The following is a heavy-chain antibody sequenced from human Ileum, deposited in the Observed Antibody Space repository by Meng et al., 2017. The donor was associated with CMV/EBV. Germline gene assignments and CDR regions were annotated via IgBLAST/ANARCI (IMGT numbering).Heavy chain of an antibody. Sequence: QMQRQESGPRLVKPSETLSLTCTVSGDSISGYHWTWIRKPAGKGLEWIGRLRTSGTTDHNPSLKSRVTLSIDTSKNQFSLKLNSVTAADTAVYYCGRAGARGVPVDMWGQGTLVTVSS. CDR3: GRAGARGVPVDM. D-gene: IGHD3-10*01. CDR1: GDSISGYH. V-gene: IGHV4-4*07. J-gene: IGHJ4*02. CDR2: LRTSGTT.